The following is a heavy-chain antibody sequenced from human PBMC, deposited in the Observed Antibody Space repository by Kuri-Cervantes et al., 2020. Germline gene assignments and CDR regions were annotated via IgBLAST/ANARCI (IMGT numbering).Heavy chain of an antibody. CDR3: ARSRDYYDSGVVPWFDP. CDR2: INHSEST. CDR1: GGSFSGYY. Sequence: GSLRLSCAVYGGSFSGYYWSWIRQPPGKGLEWIGEINHSESTNYNPSLKSRVTISVDTSKNQFSLKLSSVTAADTAVYYCARSRDYYDSGVVPWFDPWGQGTLVTDSS. V-gene: IGHV4-34*01. D-gene: IGHD3-22*01. J-gene: IGHJ5*02.